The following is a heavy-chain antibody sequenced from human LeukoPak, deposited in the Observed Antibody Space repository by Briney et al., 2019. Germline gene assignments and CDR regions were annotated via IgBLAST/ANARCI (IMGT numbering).Heavy chain of an antibody. Sequence: PSETLSLTCTVSGGSISSSSYYWGWIRQPPGKGLEWIGSIYYSGSTYYNPSLKSRVTISVDTSKNQFSLKLSSVTAADTAVYYCARGRLGYCSSTSCYREDYWGQGTLVTVSS. CDR1: GGSISSSSYY. J-gene: IGHJ4*02. CDR2: IYYSGST. D-gene: IGHD2-2*01. V-gene: IGHV4-39*07. CDR3: ARGRLGYCSSTSCYREDY.